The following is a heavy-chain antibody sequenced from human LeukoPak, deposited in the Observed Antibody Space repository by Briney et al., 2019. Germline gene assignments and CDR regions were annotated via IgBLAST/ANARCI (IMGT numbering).Heavy chain of an antibody. CDR2: ISHSGGTT. D-gene: IGHD2-15*01. V-gene: IGHV3-23*01. J-gene: IGHJ3*02. CDR3: AKANVKYCSGGSCFDAFGI. CDR1: GFTFSSYA. Sequence: PGGSLRLSCAASGFTFSSYAMSWVRQAPGKGPEWVSAISHSGGTTYYADSVKGRFTITRDNSKNTLYLQMNSLRAEDTAVYYCAKANVKYCSGGSCFDAFGIWGQGTMVTVSS.